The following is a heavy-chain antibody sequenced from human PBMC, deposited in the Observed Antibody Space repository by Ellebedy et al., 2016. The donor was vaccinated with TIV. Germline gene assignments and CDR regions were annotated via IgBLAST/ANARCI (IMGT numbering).Heavy chain of an antibody. CDR1: GFTFSSYP. CDR2: ISYDGSNK. V-gene: IGHV3-30*04. CDR3: ARGYSEYCNSTNCNHFDY. Sequence: PGGSLRLSCAASGFTFSSYPMHWVRQAPGKGLEWVAVISYDGSNKYNADSVKGRFTISRDNSKNTLYVQMNSLRAEDTTVYYCARGYSEYCNSTNCNHFDYWGQGTLVTVSS. J-gene: IGHJ4*02. D-gene: IGHD2/OR15-2a*01.